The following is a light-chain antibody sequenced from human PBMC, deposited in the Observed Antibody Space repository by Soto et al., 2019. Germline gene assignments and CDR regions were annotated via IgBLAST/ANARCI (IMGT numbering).Light chain of an antibody. Sequence: DIQMTQSPFSLSASLGDRVTITCRASQSISDYLNWYQQKPGKGPKLLIFAASSLQVGVPSRFSGSGSGTDFTLTISSLQPEDFATYFCQQSHSAPLTFGHGTTVDIK. J-gene: IGKJ3*01. CDR2: AAS. CDR1: QSISDY. CDR3: QQSHSAPLT. V-gene: IGKV1-39*01.